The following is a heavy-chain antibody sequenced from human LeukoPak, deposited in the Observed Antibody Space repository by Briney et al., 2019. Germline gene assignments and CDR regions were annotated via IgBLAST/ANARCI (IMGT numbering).Heavy chain of an antibody. CDR1: GFTVSSNY. CDR3: ARDLYTGSGWSGGAFDI. V-gene: IGHV3-66*01. CDR2: IYSGGST. J-gene: IGHJ3*02. D-gene: IGHD6-19*01. Sequence: GGSLRLSCAASGFTVSSNYMSWVRQAPGKGLEWVSVIYSGGSTYYADSVKGRFTISRDNSKNTLYLQMNSLRAEDTAVYYCARDLYTGSGWSGGAFDIWGQGTMVTVSS.